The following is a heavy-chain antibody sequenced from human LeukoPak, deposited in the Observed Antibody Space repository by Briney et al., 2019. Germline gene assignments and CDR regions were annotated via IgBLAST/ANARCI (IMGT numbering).Heavy chain of an antibody. CDR1: XGTFSSYA. CDR3: AREAMAVTPPFDY. D-gene: IGHD2-21*02. V-gene: IGHV1-69*01. Sequence: GASXXXSXXASXGTFSSYAISWVRQAPGQGLEWMGGIIPIFGTANYAQKFQGRVTINADEYTSTAYMELSSLRSEDTAVYYCAREAMAVTPPFDYWGQGTLVTVSS. CDR2: IIPIFGTA. J-gene: IGHJ4*02.